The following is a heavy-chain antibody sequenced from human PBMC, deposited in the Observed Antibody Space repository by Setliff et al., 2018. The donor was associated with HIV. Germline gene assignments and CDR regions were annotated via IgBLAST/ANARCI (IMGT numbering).Heavy chain of an antibody. Sequence: SETLSLTCTVSGGSISSYYWSWIRQPPGKGLEWIGYIYYSGSTNYNPSLKSRVTISVDTSKNQFSLKLSSVTAADTAVYYCARDKAVATTTNYYYYYGMDVWGQGTTVTVSS. CDR1: GGSISSYY. D-gene: IGHD5-12*01. CDR2: IYYSGST. J-gene: IGHJ6*02. V-gene: IGHV4-59*01. CDR3: ARDKAVATTTNYYYYYGMDV.